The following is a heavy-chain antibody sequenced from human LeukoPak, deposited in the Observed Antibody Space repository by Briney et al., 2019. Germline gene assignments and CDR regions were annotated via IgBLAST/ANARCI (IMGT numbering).Heavy chain of an antibody. Sequence: GGSLRLSCAASGFTFSSYSMNWVRQAPGKGLEWVSYISSSSSTIYYADSVKGRFTISRDNAKNSLYLQMNSLRAEDTAVYYCARGVLWFGDSRDYYYGMDVWGQGTTVIVSS. CDR2: ISSSSSTI. CDR1: GFTFSSYS. J-gene: IGHJ6*02. V-gene: IGHV3-48*04. D-gene: IGHD3-10*01. CDR3: ARGVLWFGDSRDYYYGMDV.